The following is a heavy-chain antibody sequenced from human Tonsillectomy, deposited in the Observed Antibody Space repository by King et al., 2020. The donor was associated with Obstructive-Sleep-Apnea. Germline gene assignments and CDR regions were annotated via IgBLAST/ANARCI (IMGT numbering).Heavy chain of an antibody. Sequence: VNLKESGPALVKSTQTLTLTCTFSGFSLTTTGMSVTWIRQPPGKALEWLALIDWEDDKYYSTSLQTRLSISKDTSKNQVVLTMTNMDPVDTATYYCARTAPSGGDHLYWRFDLWGRGTLVTVSS. J-gene: IGHJ2*01. CDR2: IDWEDDK. V-gene: IGHV2-70*01. CDR3: ARTAPSGGDHLYWRFDL. D-gene: IGHD4-17*01. CDR1: GFSLTTTGMS.